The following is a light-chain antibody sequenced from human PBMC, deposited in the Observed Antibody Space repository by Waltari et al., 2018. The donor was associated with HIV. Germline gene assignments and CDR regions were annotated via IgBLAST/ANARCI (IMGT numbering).Light chain of an antibody. J-gene: IGLJ1*01. Sequence: QSALTQPASVSGSPGQAITISCTGSRRDVGTYDYISLYQQHPGTAPKLIISDVTERPSGISNRFSGSKSGTTASLTISGLQAEDEAEYFCCSFAGSNFVFGSGTKVTVL. CDR1: RRDVGTYDY. V-gene: IGLV2-23*02. CDR3: CSFAGSNFV. CDR2: DVT.